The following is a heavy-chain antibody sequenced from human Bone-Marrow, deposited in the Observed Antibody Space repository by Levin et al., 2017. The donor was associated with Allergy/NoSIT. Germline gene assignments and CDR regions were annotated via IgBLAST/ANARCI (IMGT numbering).Heavy chain of an antibody. CDR1: GDSVSSGSYS. Sequence: SCTVSGDSVSSGSYSWNWIRQPPGKGLEWIGYIYNTGKAYHNPSLKSRVIISVDTSKNQFYLRLTSVTAADTAMYYCAREEMTTIDYWGQGTLVTVSS. V-gene: IGHV4-61*01. CDR2: IYNTGKA. CDR3: AREEMTTIDY. J-gene: IGHJ4*02. D-gene: IGHD5-24*01.